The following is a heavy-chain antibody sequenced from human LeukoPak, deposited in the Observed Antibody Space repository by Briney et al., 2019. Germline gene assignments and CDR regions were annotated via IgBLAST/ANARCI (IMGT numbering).Heavy chain of an antibody. V-gene: IGHV3-30*02. CDR1: GFTFSSYS. CDR2: IRYDGSNK. D-gene: IGHD3-10*01. J-gene: IGHJ1*01. CDR3: AKDKTQWFGELLSGYFQH. Sequence: GGSLRLSCAASGFTFSSYSMNWVRQAPGKGLEWVAFIRYDGSNKYYADSVKGRFTISRDNSKNTLYLQMNSLRAEDTAVYYCAKDKTQWFGELLSGYFQHWGQGTLVTVSS.